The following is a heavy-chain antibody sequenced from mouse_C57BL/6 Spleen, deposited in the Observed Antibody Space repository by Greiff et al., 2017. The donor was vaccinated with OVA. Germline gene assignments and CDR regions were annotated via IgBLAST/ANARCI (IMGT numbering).Heavy chain of an antibody. CDR2: IDPSDSYT. V-gene: IGHV1-59*01. CDR1: GYTFTSYW. J-gene: IGHJ2*01. CDR3: ARSPSNYVSYFDY. Sequence: VQLQQPGAELVRPGTSVKLSCKASGYTFTSYWMHWVKQRPGQGLEWIGVIDPSDSYTNYNQKFKGKATLTVDTSSSTAYMQLSSLTSEDSAVYYCARSPSNYVSYFDYWGQGTTLTVSS. D-gene: IGHD2-5*01.